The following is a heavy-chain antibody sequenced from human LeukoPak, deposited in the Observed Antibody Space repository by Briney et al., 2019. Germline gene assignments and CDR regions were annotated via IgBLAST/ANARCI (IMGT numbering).Heavy chain of an antibody. CDR3: ARGSMGIAAAGTDY. CDR1: GFTFSSYE. CDR2: ISSSGSTI. D-gene: IGHD6-13*01. V-gene: IGHV3-48*03. Sequence: GGSLRLSCAASGFTFSSYEMNLVRQAPGKGLEWVSYISSSGSTIYCADSVKGRFTISGDNAKNSLYLQMNSLRAEDTAVYYCARGSMGIAAAGTDYWGQGTLVTVSS. J-gene: IGHJ4*02.